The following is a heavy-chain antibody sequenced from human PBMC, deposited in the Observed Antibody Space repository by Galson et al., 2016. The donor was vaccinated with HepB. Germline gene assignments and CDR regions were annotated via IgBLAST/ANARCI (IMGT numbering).Heavy chain of an antibody. CDR3: ATESTSMSFDH. Sequence: SETLSLTCTVSGGSIRNSNSYWGWIRQSPGKGLEWLGTMYYSGDTYYKPSLKSRVAISLDTSRNQFSLKLTSVTAADTAVYFCATESTSMSFDHWGPGAVVSVSS. CDR2: MYYSGDT. CDR1: GGSIRNSNSY. V-gene: IGHV4-39*07. D-gene: IGHD5-18*01. J-gene: IGHJ4*02.